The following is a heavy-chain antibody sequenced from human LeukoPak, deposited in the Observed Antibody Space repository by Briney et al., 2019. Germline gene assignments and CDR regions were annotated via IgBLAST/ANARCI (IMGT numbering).Heavy chain of an antibody. CDR1: GFTFSDYY. CDR3: AKDSAGAVADIDY. CDR2: ISSSGSTI. D-gene: IGHD6-19*01. J-gene: IGHJ4*02. Sequence: GGSLRLSCAASGFTFSDYYMSWIRQAPGKGLEWVSYISSSGSTIYYADSVKGRFTISRDNAKNSLYLQMNSLRAEDTAVYYCAKDSAGAVADIDYWGQGTLVTVSS. V-gene: IGHV3-11*01.